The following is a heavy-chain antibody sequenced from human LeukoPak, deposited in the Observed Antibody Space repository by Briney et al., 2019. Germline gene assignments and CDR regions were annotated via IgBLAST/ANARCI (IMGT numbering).Heavy chain of an antibody. CDR2: IYYSGST. CDR3: AVGAYQLLSYYFDY. Sequence: SETLSLTCTVSGGSISSSSYYWGWIRQPPGKGLEWIGSIYYSGSTYYNPSLKSRVTISVDTSKNQFSLKLSSVTAADTAVYYCAVGAYQLLSYYFDYWGQGTLVTVSS. V-gene: IGHV4-39*07. J-gene: IGHJ4*02. D-gene: IGHD2-2*01. CDR1: GGSISSSSYY.